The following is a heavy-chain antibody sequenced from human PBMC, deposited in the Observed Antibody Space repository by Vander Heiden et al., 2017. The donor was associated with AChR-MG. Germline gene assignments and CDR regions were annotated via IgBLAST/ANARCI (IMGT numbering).Heavy chain of an antibody. V-gene: IGHV4-34*12. D-gene: IGHD1-26*01. J-gene: IGHJ4*02. Sequence: HVQLQQWGAGLLKLSVPLSLTCAVYGGSFSGYSWRWIRQAPRQGLEWNGEIIHRGSTNCNPSLKSRVTIAVDTSKNQFSLKLSSGTAADTAVYYWARTKIVGATDLVATRPSNYYFDYWGQGTLVAVSS. CDR3: ARTKIVGATDLVATRPSNYYFDY. CDR2: IIHRGST. CDR1: GGSFSGYS.